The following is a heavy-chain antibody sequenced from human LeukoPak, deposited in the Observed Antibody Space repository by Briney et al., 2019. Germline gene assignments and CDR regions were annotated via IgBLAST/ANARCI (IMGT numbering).Heavy chain of an antibody. J-gene: IGHJ3*02. V-gene: IGHV3-33*01. CDR2: IWYDGSNK. Sequence: PGRSLRLSCAASGFTFSSYGMHWVRQAPGKGLEWVAVIWYDGSNKYYADSVKGRFTISRDNSKNTLYLQMNSLRAEDTAVYHCARDRNWGSGGAFDIWGQGTMVTVSS. D-gene: IGHD7-27*01. CDR3: ARDRNWGSGGAFDI. CDR1: GFTFSSYG.